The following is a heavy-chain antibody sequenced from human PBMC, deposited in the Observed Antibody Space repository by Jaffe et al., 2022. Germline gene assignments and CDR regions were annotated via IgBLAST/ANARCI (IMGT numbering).Heavy chain of an antibody. J-gene: IGHJ4*02. V-gene: IGHV4-61*02. Sequence: QVQLQESGPGLVKPSQTLSLTCTVSGGSISGASYHWSWIRQPAGKGLEWIGRIYSSGNTNYNPSLKSRVTISIDTSKNQFSLNLSSVTAADTAVYYCVRDPIDGYAGFDSWGQGTLVTVS. CDR3: VRDPIDGYAGFDS. D-gene: IGHD5-12*01. CDR1: GGSISGASYH. CDR2: IYSSGNT.